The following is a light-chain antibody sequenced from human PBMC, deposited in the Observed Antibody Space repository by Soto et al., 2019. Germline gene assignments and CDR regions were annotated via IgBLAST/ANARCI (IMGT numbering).Light chain of an antibody. CDR2: EVS. CDR3: TSYAGSNNFFYV. J-gene: IGLJ1*01. V-gene: IGLV2-8*01. Sequence: QSVLTQPPSASGSPGRSVTISCTGTSSDVGGYNYVSWYQQHPGKAPKLMIYEVSKRPSGVPDRFSGSKSGNTASLTVSGLQAEDVADYYCTSYAGSNNFFYVFGTGTKVTVL. CDR1: SSDVGGYNY.